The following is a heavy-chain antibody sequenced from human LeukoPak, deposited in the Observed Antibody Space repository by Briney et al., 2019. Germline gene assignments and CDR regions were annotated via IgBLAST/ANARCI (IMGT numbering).Heavy chain of an antibody. J-gene: IGHJ4*02. D-gene: IGHD4-17*01. CDR3: AKNHDYGRHFDY. Sequence: GGSLRLSCVASGFTVSSNYMSWVRQAPGKGLEWVSAISGSGGSTYYADSVKGRFTISRDNSKNTLYLQMNSLRAEDTAVYYCAKNHDYGRHFDYWGQGTLVTVSS. CDR2: ISGSGGST. CDR1: GFTVSSNY. V-gene: IGHV3-23*01.